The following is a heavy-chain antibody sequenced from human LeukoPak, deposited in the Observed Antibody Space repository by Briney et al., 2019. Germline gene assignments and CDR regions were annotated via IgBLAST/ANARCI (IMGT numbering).Heavy chain of an antibody. J-gene: IGHJ6*02. CDR3: AKSKVPAAIGHYYYYGMDV. V-gene: IGHV3-23*01. Sequence: GGSLRLSCAASGFTFSSYAMSWVRQALGKGLEWVSAISGSGGSTYYADSVKGRFTISRDNSKNTLYLQMNSLKAEDTAVYYCAKSKVPAAIGHYYYYGMDVWGQGTTVTVSS. CDR1: GFTFSSYA. CDR2: ISGSGGST. D-gene: IGHD2-2*01.